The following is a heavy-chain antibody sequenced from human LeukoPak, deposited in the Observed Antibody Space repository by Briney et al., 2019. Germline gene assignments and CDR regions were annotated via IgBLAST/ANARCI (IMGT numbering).Heavy chain of an antibody. J-gene: IGHJ3*02. CDR1: GYSENFYG. D-gene: IGHD5-24*01. CDR2: FNPSGGST. CDR3: ARVRDGYNDAFDI. V-gene: IGHV1-46*02. Sequence: ASVKVSCKTSGYSENFYGITWVRQVAGQGLEWMGVFNPSGGSTSYAQKFQGRVTMTRDTSTSTVYMELSSLRSEDAAVYYCARVRDGYNDAFDIWGQGTMVTVSS.